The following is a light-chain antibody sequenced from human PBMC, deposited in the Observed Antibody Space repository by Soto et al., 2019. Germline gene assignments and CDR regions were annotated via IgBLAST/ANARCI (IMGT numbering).Light chain of an antibody. Sequence: QSALTQPSSMSGSLGQSITISCTGTSSDVGGYEHVSWHQQRPGRAPKVLIYDVKIRPSEVSSRFSGSKSGDTASLIISGLQAEDEADYYCAAWDHSLNAILFGGGTKLTVL. V-gene: IGLV2-14*03. J-gene: IGLJ3*02. CDR1: SSDVGGYEH. CDR2: DVK. CDR3: AAWDHSLNAIL.